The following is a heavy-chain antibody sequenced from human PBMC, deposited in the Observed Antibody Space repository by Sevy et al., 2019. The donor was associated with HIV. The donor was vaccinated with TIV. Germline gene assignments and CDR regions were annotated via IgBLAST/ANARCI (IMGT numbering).Heavy chain of an antibody. CDR3: ARHDDCDAIGGTGTFDY. Sequence: GGSLRLSCSASGFTFSGYAMSWVRQAPGKGLEWVSTVSNRGDDTYYADSVKGRFTISRDNSKDTLYLHLNSLRGDDTAVYFCARHDDCDAIGGTGTFDYWGQGTLVTVSS. J-gene: IGHJ4*02. D-gene: IGHD4-17*01. V-gene: IGHV3-23*01. CDR1: GFTFSGYA. CDR2: VSNRGDDT.